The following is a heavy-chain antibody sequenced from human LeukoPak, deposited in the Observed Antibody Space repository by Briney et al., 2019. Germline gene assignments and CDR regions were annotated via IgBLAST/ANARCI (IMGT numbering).Heavy chain of an antibody. CDR1: GFTFSNYV. Sequence: GGSLRLSCAASGFTFSNYVMSWVRQAPGKGLEWVAFIHYDGSNKYYANSVKGRFTISRDNSKNTLYLHMNSLRAEDTAVYYCAKDPIRGVRPYYFSSWGQGTLVTVSS. CDR2: IHYDGSNK. J-gene: IGHJ4*02. V-gene: IGHV3-30*02. CDR3: AKDPIRGVRPYYFSS. D-gene: IGHD3-10*01.